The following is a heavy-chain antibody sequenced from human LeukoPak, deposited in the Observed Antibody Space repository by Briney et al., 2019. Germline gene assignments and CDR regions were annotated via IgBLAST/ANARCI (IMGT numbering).Heavy chain of an antibody. D-gene: IGHD6-13*01. J-gene: IGHJ5*02. CDR2: ISAYNGNT. CDR1: GYTFTSYS. Sequence: ASVKVSCKASGYTFTSYSISWVRQAPGQGLAWVGWISAYNGNTNYAQKLQGRVTMTTDTSTSTAYMELRSLRSDDTAVYYCARFESSWYRGFYWFDPWGQGTLVTVSP. CDR3: ARFESSWYRGFYWFDP. V-gene: IGHV1-18*01.